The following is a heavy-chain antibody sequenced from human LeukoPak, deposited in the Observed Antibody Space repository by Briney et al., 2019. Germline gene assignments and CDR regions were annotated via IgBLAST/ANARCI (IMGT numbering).Heavy chain of an antibody. J-gene: IGHJ4*02. D-gene: IGHD3-10*01. CDR3: ARVARPMVRGVDFDY. CDR2: IIPIFGTA. Sequence: SVKVSCKASGGTFTSYAISWVRQAPGQGLEWMGGIIPIFGTANYAQKFQGRVTITADESTSTAYMELSSLRSEDTAVYYCARVARPMVRGVDFDYWGQGTLVTVSS. CDR1: GGTFTSYA. V-gene: IGHV1-69*13.